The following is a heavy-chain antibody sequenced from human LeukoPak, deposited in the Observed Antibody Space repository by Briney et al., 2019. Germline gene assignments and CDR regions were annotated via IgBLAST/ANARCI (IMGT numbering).Heavy chain of an antibody. Sequence: ASVKVSCKASGYTFTSYGISWVRQAPGQGLEWMGWISAYNGNTNYAQKLQGRVTMTTDTSTSTAYMELRSLRSDDTAVYYCARDPRSYDFWSGHDAFDIWGQGTMVTVSS. CDR1: GYTFTSYG. CDR3: ARDPRSYDFWSGHDAFDI. J-gene: IGHJ3*02. D-gene: IGHD3-3*01. V-gene: IGHV1-18*01. CDR2: ISAYNGNT.